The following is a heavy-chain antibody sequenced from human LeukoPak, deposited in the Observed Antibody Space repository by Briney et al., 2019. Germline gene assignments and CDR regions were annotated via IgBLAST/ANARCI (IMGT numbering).Heavy chain of an antibody. J-gene: IGHJ5*02. D-gene: IGHD4-17*01. CDR2: IYYRGST. Sequence: PSETLSLTCTVSGYSITSSSYCWGWIRQPPGKGLEWIGSIYYRGSTYYNPSLNRRATISVNTSKNHFSLKLSPVTAAYPAVYYCALYQLLGHYGDSCFDPWGQGTLVTVSS. CDR1: GYSITSSSYC. V-gene: IGHV4-39*02. CDR3: ALYQLLGHYGDSCFDP.